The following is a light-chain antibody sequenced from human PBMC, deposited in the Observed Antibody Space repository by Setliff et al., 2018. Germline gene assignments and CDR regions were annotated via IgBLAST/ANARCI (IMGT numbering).Light chain of an antibody. V-gene: IGLV2-14*01. CDR3: SSYRSSSTYV. Sequence: ALTQPASVSGSPGQSITISCTGTSSDVGGYNFVSWYQQHPGKAPKLMIYEVNNRPSGVSNRFSGSKSDNTASLNISGLQAEDEADYYCSSYRSSSTYVFGTGTKVTVL. CDR2: EVN. CDR1: SSDVGGYNF. J-gene: IGLJ1*01.